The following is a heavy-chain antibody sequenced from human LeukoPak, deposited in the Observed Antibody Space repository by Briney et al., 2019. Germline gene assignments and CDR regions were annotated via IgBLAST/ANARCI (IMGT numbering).Heavy chain of an antibody. CDR2: INHSGST. J-gene: IGHJ4*02. D-gene: IGHD3-10*01. Sequence: SETLSLTCAVYGGSFSGYYWSWIRQPPGKGLEWIGEINHSGSTNYNPSLKSRVTISVDTSKNQFSLKLSSVTAADTAVYYCAREPSTRITMVRGVSNWGQGTLVTVSS. V-gene: IGHV4-34*01. CDR3: AREPSTRITMVRGVSN. CDR1: GGSFSGYY.